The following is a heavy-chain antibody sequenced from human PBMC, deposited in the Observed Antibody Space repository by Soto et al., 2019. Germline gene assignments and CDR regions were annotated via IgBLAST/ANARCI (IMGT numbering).Heavy chain of an antibody. CDR2: TNAGNGNT. J-gene: IGHJ6*02. Sequence: QVQLVQSGAEEKKPGASVKVSCKASGYTFTSYAMHWVRQAPGQRLEWMGWTNAGNGNTKNSQKFQGRVTITRDTSASTAYMELSSLRSEDTAVYYCASSAVIAGYSYSGMDVWGQGTTVTVSS. D-gene: IGHD2-2*01. CDR1: GYTFTSYA. CDR3: ASSAVIAGYSYSGMDV. V-gene: IGHV1-3*05.